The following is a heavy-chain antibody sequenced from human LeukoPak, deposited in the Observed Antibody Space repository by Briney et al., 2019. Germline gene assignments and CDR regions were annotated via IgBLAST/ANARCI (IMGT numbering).Heavy chain of an antibody. J-gene: IGHJ4*02. D-gene: IGHD1-26*01. V-gene: IGHV3-30-3*01. CDR2: ISYDGSNK. CDR3: ARDGVTSGSYLDY. CDR1: GFTFSSYA. Sequence: PGGSLRLSCAASGFTFSSYAMHSVRQAPGKGLEWVAVISYDGSNKYYADSVKGRFTISRDNSKNTLYLQMNSLRAEDTAVYYCARDGVTSGSYLDYWGQGTLVTVSS.